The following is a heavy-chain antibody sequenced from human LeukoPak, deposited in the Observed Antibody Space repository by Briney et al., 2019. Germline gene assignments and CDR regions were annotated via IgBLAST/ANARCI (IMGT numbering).Heavy chain of an antibody. D-gene: IGHD1-1*01. Sequence: PGRSLRLSCAASGFTFSNYAMHWVRQAPGKGLEWVAVISYDGSNKYCADSVKGRFTISRDNSKNTLYLQMNSLRAEDTAVYYCATGNDAADYWGQGTLVTVSS. J-gene: IGHJ4*02. CDR2: ISYDGSNK. V-gene: IGHV3-30-3*01. CDR1: GFTFSNYA. CDR3: ATGNDAADY.